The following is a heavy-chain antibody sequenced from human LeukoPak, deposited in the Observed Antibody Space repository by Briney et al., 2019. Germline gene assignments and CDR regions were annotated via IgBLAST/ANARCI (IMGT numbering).Heavy chain of an antibody. J-gene: IGHJ4*02. D-gene: IGHD3-10*01. CDR1: GFTFSSYA. CDR3: AKSPHGSGSYYNVRASPHYYFDY. CDR2: ISGSGGST. V-gene: IGHV3-23*01. Sequence: GGSLRLSCAASGFTFSSYAMSWVRPAPGKGLEWVSAISGSGGSTYYADSVKGRFTISRDNSKNTLYLQMNSLRAEDTAVYYCAKSPHGSGSYYNVRASPHYYFDYWGQGTLVTVSS.